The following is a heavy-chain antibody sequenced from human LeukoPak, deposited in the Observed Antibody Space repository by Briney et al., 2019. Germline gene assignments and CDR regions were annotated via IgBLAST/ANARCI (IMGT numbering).Heavy chain of an antibody. CDR1: GFTFSSYA. CDR3: AKDGGCSSSWYDLDY. Sequence: GGSLILSCAASGFTFSSYAMNWVRQAPGKGLEWVSVIGSSGDRTYYADSVKGRFTISRDNSKSTLYLQMNSLRAEDAAVYYCAKDGGCSSSWYDLDYWGQGTLVTVSS. V-gene: IGHV3-23*01. CDR2: IGSSGDRT. J-gene: IGHJ4*02. D-gene: IGHD6-13*01.